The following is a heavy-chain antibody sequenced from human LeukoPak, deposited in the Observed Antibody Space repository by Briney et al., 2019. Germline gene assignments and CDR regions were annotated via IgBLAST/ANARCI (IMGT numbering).Heavy chain of an antibody. D-gene: IGHD3-22*01. CDR3: ARNDRGAFDI. J-gene: IGHJ3*02. CDR1: GFTVSRNY. CDR2: ISSGGNT. V-gene: IGHV3-53*01. Sequence: GGSLRLSCAASGFTVSRNYMSWVRQAPGKGLEWVSVISSGGNTYYTDSVKGRFTISRDNSKNTLYLQMSSLRVEDTAVYYCARNDRGAFDIWGQGTMVTVSS.